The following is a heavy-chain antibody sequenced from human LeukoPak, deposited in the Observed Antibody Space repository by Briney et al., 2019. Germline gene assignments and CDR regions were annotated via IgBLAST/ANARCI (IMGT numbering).Heavy chain of an antibody. D-gene: IGHD6-13*01. Sequence: ASVKVSCKASGCTFTSYGISWVRQAPGQGLEWMGWISAYNGNTNYAQKLQGRVTMTTDTSTSTAYMELRSLRSDDTAVYYCARDLPVLIAAAGRGGLNDAFDIWGQGTMVTVSS. CDR1: GCTFTSYG. CDR2: ISAYNGNT. CDR3: ARDLPVLIAAAGRGGLNDAFDI. J-gene: IGHJ3*02. V-gene: IGHV1-18*01.